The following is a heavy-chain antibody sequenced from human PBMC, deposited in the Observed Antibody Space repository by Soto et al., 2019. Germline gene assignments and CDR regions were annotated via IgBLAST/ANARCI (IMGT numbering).Heavy chain of an antibody. Sequence: VGSLRLSCAASGFTFSSYGMHWVRQAPGKGLEWVAVIWYDGSNKYYADSVKGRFTISRDNSKNTLYLQMNSLRAEDTAVYYCARDHYTSGFDYWGQGTLVTVSS. CDR1: GFTFSSYG. J-gene: IGHJ4*02. D-gene: IGHD4-4*01. V-gene: IGHV3-33*01. CDR2: IWYDGSNK. CDR3: ARDHYTSGFDY.